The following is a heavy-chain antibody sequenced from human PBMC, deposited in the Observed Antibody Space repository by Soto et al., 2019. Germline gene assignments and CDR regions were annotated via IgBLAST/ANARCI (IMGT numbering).Heavy chain of an antibody. Sequence: SETLSLTCTVSGGSISSSYWSWIRQPPGKGLEWLAYIYDDGSANYNPSLKSRATISLDTSKNQFSLKLTSVTAADTAVYYCARDKYCSGGSCRKNWFDPWGQGTLVTVSS. V-gene: IGHV4-59*01. CDR3: ARDKYCSGGSCRKNWFDP. D-gene: IGHD2-15*01. CDR2: IYDDGSA. J-gene: IGHJ5*02. CDR1: GGSISSSY.